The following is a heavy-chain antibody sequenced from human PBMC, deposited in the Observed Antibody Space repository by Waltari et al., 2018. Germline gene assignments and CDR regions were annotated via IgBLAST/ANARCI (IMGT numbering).Heavy chain of an antibody. D-gene: IGHD6-13*01. CDR3: ARDASIAAADYYYGMDV. Sequence: QVQLVQSGAEVKKTGSSVKVYCKASGGTFSTYAISWGRQAPGQGLEWMGGIIPIFGTANYAQKFQGRVTITADESTSTAYMELSSLRSEDTAVYYCARDASIAAADYYYGMDVWGQGTTVTVSS. CDR1: GGTFSTYA. J-gene: IGHJ6*02. V-gene: IGHV1-69*12. CDR2: IIPIFGTA.